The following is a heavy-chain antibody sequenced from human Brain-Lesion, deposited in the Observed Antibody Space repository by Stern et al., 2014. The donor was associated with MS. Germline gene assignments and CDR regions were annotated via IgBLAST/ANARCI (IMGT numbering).Heavy chain of an antibody. D-gene: IGHD2-15*01. J-gene: IGHJ4*02. CDR1: GFIFSNSW. Sequence: QLVQSGGGLVQPGGSLRLSCAASGFIFSNSWMSWVRQAPGKGLEWVANTKYDGSEKNYVDSVKGRFTISRDNAKNTLYLQMNSLRAEDTAMYYCAREGYCDYWGQGTLVTVSS. CDR3: AREGYCDY. CDR2: TKYDGSEK. V-gene: IGHV3-7*01.